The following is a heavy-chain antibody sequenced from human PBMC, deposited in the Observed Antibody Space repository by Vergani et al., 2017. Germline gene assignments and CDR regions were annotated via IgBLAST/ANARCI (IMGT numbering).Heavy chain of an antibody. J-gene: IGHJ6*02. D-gene: IGHD3-10*01. CDR1: GGSISSSSYY. V-gene: IGHV4-30-4*01. CDR2: IYYSGST. Sequence: QLQLQESGPGLVKPSETLSLTCTVSGGSISSSSYYWSWIRQPPGKGLEWIGYIYYSGSTYYNPSLKSRVTISVDTSKNQFSLKLSSVTAADTAVDYWARDRKRVRGVDYGMDVWGQGTTVTVSS. CDR3: ARDRKRVRGVDYGMDV.